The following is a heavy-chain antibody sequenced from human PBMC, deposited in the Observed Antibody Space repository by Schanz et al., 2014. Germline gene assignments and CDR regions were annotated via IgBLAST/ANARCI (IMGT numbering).Heavy chain of an antibody. CDR1: GFSFSSYA. D-gene: IGHD6-13*01. CDR2: ILGLASTT. V-gene: IGHV3-23*01. Sequence: EVQLLESGGGLVQPGGSLRLSCATSGFSFSSYAINWVRQAPGKGLEWVSAILGLASTTYYADSVKGRFTISRDNAKRSLFLQMNSLRVEDTAVYFCVSQTGSPNYWGQGTLVTVSS. CDR3: VSQTGSPNY. J-gene: IGHJ4*02.